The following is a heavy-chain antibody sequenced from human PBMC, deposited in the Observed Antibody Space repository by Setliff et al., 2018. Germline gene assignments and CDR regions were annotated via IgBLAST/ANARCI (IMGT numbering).Heavy chain of an antibody. CDR3: ARSLRRTFRRLDWLGFFGD. Sequence: SETLSLTCAVYGASFKDYYWTWIRQSPGQGLEWIGQINHSGSTTSNPSLQSRVTLSLDASRSQFSLALTSVAAADTAMYYCARSLRRTFRRLDWLGFFGDWGQGAMVTVSS. CDR2: INHSGST. V-gene: IGHV4-34*10. J-gene: IGHJ4*02. CDR1: GASFKDYY. D-gene: IGHD3-9*01.